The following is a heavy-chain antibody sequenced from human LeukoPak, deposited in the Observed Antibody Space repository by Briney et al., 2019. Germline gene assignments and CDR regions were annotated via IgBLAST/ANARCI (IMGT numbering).Heavy chain of an antibody. J-gene: IGHJ4*02. Sequence: SQTLSLTCAISGDSVSSNSAAWNWIRQSPSRGLEWLGRTFYRSKLYKDYAVSVKSRITINADTSKNQFSLQLNSVTPEDTAVYYCARDPGSISWYYFDYWGQGTLVTVSS. CDR1: GDSVSSNSAA. CDR3: ARDPGSISWYYFDY. CDR2: TFYRSKLYK. D-gene: IGHD6-13*01. V-gene: IGHV6-1*01.